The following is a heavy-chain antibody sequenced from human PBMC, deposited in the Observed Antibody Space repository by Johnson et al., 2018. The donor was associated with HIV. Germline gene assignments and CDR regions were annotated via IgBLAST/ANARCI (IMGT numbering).Heavy chain of an antibody. CDR3: ATEYGSGGYYTYAFDI. Sequence: VQLVESGGGLVQPGGSLRLSCAASGFTVSSNYMSWVRQAPGKGLGWVSVIYSGGSTYYADSVKGRFTISRDNAKNSLYLQMNSLRAEDTAVYYCATEYGSGGYYTYAFDIWGQGTMVTVSS. CDR1: GFTVSSNY. CDR2: IYSGGST. D-gene: IGHD3-10*01. V-gene: IGHV3-66*01. J-gene: IGHJ3*02.